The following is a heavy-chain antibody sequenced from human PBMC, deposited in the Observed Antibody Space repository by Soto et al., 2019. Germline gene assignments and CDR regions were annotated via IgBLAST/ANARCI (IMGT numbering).Heavy chain of an antibody. V-gene: IGHV3-23*01. CDR3: AKVSQVYYDSSGYGYYFDY. J-gene: IGHJ4*02. Sequence: GGSLRLSCAASGFTFSSYAMSWVRQAPGKGLEWVSAISGSGGSTYYADSVKGRFTISRDNSKNTLYLQMNSLRAEDTAVYYCAKVSQVYYDSSGYGYYFDYWGQGTMVTVSS. CDR1: GFTFSSYA. D-gene: IGHD3-22*01. CDR2: ISGSGGST.